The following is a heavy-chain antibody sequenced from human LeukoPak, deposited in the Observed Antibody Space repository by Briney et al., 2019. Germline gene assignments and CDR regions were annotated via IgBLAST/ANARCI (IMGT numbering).Heavy chain of an antibody. J-gene: IGHJ6*04. V-gene: IGHV4-59*01. Sequence: SETLSLTCTVSGGSMNNYYWSWIRQPPGKGLEWIGYIYYSGSTTYNPSLKSRLTISVDTSENQFSLRLSSLTAADTAVYYCAREGGRAGGDVWGKGTTVTVSS. CDR3: AREGGRAGGDV. CDR1: GGSMNNYY. D-gene: IGHD1-26*01. CDR2: IYYSGST.